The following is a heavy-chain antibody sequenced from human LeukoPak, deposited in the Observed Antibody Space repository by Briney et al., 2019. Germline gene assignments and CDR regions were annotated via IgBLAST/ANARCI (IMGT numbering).Heavy chain of an antibody. CDR2: TYYSGST. J-gene: IGHJ4*02. D-gene: IGHD3-3*01. V-gene: IGHV4-30-4*08. CDR3: ARQTFWSGYPPSDY. CDR1: GGSISGGDYY. Sequence: SQTLSLTCTVSGGSISGGDYYWSWIRQPPGKGLEWIGYTYYSGSTYYNPSLKSRVTISVDTSKNQFSLKLSSVTAADTAVYYCARQTFWSGYPPSDYWGQGTLVTVSS.